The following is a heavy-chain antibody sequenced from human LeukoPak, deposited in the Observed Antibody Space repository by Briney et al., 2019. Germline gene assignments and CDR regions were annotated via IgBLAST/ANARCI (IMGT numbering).Heavy chain of an antibody. J-gene: IGHJ6*02. D-gene: IGHD3-10*01. CDR3: ARGKGSGRFGYFYYGEDV. CDR2: IWINGRDE. Sequence: GRSLRLSCAASGFTFGIYGMHWVRQAPGKGLEWAASIWINGRDETYVDSVKGRFSISRDNSTLFLQMNSLRPEDTAIYFCARGKGSGRFGYFYYGEDVWGQGTTVTVSS. CDR1: GFTFGIYG. V-gene: IGHV3-33*01.